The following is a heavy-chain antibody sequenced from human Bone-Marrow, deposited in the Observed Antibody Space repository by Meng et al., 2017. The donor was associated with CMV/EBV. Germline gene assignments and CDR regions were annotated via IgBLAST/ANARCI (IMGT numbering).Heavy chain of an antibody. D-gene: IGHD5-12*01. CDR3: AKGGYSGYRSADY. V-gene: IGHV3-74*01. CDR1: GFTFSSYW. Sequence: LSLTCAASGFTFSSYWMHWVRQAPGKGLVWVSRINSDGSSTSYADSVKGRFTISRDNSKNTLYLQMNSLRAEDTAVYYCAKGGYSGYRSADYWGQGTLVTVSS. J-gene: IGHJ4*02. CDR2: INSDGSST.